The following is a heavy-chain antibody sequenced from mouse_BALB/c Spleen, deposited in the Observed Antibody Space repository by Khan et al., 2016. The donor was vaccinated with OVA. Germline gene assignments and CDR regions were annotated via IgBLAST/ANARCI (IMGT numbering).Heavy chain of an antibody. V-gene: IGHV3-2*02. CDR2: ISYSGST. CDR3: AYKSYYGCAMDY. D-gene: IGHD1-2*01. CDR1: GYSITTNYV. Sequence: EVQLQESGPGLVKPSQSLSLTCTVTGYSITTNYVWDWLRQFPGNKLEWMGYISYSGSTSYNPSLKSRISITRDTSKNQFFLQLNSVTTEDTATXSAAYKSYYGCAMDYWGQGTSVTVSS. J-gene: IGHJ4*01.